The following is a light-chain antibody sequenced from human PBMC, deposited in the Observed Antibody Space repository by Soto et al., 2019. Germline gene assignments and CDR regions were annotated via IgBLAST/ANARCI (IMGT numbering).Light chain of an antibody. Sequence: EIVLTQSPGTLSLARGERATFSCRASQSIDSAYLAWYQQKPGQAPRLLIYATSSRATGIPDRFSGSGSGTDFTLTISRLEPEDFAVYFCQQYDTSPRTFGQGTKVVIK. CDR3: QQYDTSPRT. V-gene: IGKV3-20*01. CDR2: ATS. J-gene: IGKJ1*01. CDR1: QSIDSAY.